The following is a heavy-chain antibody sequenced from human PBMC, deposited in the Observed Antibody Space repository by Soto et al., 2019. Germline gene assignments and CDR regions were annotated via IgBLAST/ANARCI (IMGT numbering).Heavy chain of an antibody. CDR2: IIPIFSSS. V-gene: IGHV1-69*01. J-gene: IGHJ6*01. CDR3: AKTSAATYLLHGMDV. CDR1: GGSFNSHA. Sequence: QVQLVQSGAEVKKPGSSVKVSCKASGGSFNSHAFSWVRQAPGQGLEWLGGIIPIFSSSNYARKFQGRVTITADEPSSTLYMELSSLTPEETAIYYCAKTSAATYLLHGMDVWGPGTTVTVSS. D-gene: IGHD6-25*01.